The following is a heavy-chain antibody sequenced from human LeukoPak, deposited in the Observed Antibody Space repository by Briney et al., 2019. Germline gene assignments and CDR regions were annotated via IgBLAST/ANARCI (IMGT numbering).Heavy chain of an antibody. CDR3: ARENDYGDFCDC. J-gene: IGHJ4*02. CDR2: IFTSGNT. Sequence: SETLSPTCTVSGGSISSHYWSWIRQPAGKGLEWIGRIFTSGNTNYNPSLKSRVTMSVDTSKNQFSLKLSSMTAADTAVYYCARENDYGDFCDCWGQGSLVTVSS. V-gene: IGHV4-4*07. CDR1: GGSISSHY. D-gene: IGHD4-17*01.